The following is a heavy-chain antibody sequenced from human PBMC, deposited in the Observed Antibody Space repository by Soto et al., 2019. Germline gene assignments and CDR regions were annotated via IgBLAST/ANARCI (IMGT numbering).Heavy chain of an antibody. V-gene: IGHV1-69*06. CDR1: GGTSRSDA. CDR2: IIPIFGKA. CDR3: ARGVTGGTYDS. Sequence: QVQLEQSGAEVKKPESSVRVSCKASGGTSRSDAFTWVRQAPGQGLEWVGGIIPIFGKATYAQKFQDRVTVTADKSTNTTYMEWSSLRSEDTATYYCARGVTGGTYDSWGPGNLVNVS. J-gene: IGHJ5*01. D-gene: IGHD3-16*01.